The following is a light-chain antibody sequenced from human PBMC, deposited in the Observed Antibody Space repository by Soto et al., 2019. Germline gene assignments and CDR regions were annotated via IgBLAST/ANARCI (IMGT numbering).Light chain of an antibody. CDR3: VLYMGSGLSV. CDR1: SGSVSTSYY. V-gene: IGLV8-61*01. CDR2: NTK. Sequence: QTVVTQEPSFSVSPGRTVTLTCGLSSGSVSTSYYPSWYQQTPGQAPRTLIYNTKTRSSGVPDRFSGSILGNKAALTITGAQADDESYYYCVLYMGSGLSVFGGGTKLTVL. J-gene: IGLJ3*02.